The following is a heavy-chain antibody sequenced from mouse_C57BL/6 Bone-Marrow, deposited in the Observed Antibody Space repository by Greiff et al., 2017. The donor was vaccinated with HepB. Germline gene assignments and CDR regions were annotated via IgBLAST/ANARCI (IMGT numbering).Heavy chain of an antibody. Sequence: EVMLVESGEGLVKPGGSLKLSCAASGFTFSSYAMSWVRQTPEKRLEWVAYISSGGDYIYNADTVKGRFTISRDNARNTLYLQMSSLKSEDTAMYYCTRDDLLWSDAMDYWGQGTSVTVSS. J-gene: IGHJ4*01. CDR2: ISSGGDYI. CDR1: GFTFSSYA. D-gene: IGHD2-1*01. CDR3: TRDDLLWSDAMDY. V-gene: IGHV5-9-1*02.